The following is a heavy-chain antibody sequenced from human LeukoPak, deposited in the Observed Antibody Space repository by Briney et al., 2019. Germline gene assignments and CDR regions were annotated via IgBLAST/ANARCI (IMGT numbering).Heavy chain of an antibody. Sequence: GRSLRLSCAASGFTVSDNYMTWVRQAPRKGLEWVSLIYAAGGTYFADSVRGRFTISRDNSKNTVYLQMNNLGVDDTAVYYCGSSNLLTGYYFLNFWGQGSLVTVSS. CDR1: GFTVSDNY. CDR2: IYAAGGT. D-gene: IGHD3-9*01. J-gene: IGHJ4*02. CDR3: GSSNLLTGYYFLNF. V-gene: IGHV3-66*01.